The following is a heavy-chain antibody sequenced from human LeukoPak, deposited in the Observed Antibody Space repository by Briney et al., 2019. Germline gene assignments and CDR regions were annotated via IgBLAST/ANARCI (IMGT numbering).Heavy chain of an antibody. CDR2: IYYSGTT. CDR3: ARLDCGGDCFVDY. J-gene: IGHJ4*02. Sequence: SETLSLTCTVSGASFTSNYWSWIRQPPGKGLEWLGYIYYSGTTTYNPSLERRVTMSVDMSKTQVSLRLNSVTATDTAMYYCARLDCGGDCFVDYWGQGTLVTVSS. CDR1: GASFTSNY. V-gene: IGHV4-59*08. D-gene: IGHD2-21*02.